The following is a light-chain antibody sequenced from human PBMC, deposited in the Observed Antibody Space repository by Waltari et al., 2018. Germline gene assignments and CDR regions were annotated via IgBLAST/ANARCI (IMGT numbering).Light chain of an antibody. CDR3: QQRRDWPLT. CDR2: DTS. CDR1: RSVTNY. V-gene: IGKV3-11*01. Sequence: DIVLTQSPAILSLSPGERASIPCRASRSVTNYLTWDQQKPGQAPRLPIYDTSNRATGIPARFSGSGFGTDFTLTISSLEPEDFAVYYCQQRRDWPLTFGGGTKVEIK. J-gene: IGKJ4*01.